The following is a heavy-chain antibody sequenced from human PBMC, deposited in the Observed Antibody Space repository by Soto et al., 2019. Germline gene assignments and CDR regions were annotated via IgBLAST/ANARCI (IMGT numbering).Heavy chain of an antibody. CDR1: GFTFSSDG. V-gene: IGHV3-30*03. CDR3: AALRWFDP. J-gene: IGHJ5*02. CDR2: ISSDGSRK. Sequence: QVQLVESGGGVVQPGRSLRLSCAASGFTFSSDGTQWVRQAPGKGPEWVAVISSDGSRKYYADSVKGRFTISRDNSKNTLYLQMNGLRAEDTAVYSCAALRWFDPWGQGTLVIVSA. D-gene: IGHD3-16*02.